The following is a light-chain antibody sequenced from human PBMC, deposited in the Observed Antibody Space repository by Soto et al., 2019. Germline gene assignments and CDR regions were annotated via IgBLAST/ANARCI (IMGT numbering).Light chain of an antibody. CDR2: RND. CDR3: TVLDDSLNGLL. V-gene: IGLV1-44*01. CDR1: SSNIGSNA. J-gene: IGLJ2*01. Sequence: QSVLTQPPSASGTPGQRVTFSCSGSSSNIGSNAVNWYQQFPGTAPKVLIYRNDQRPSGVPDRFSGSKSGTSASLAISWLQAEDEADYYCTVLDDSLNGLLCGCGTKLTVL.